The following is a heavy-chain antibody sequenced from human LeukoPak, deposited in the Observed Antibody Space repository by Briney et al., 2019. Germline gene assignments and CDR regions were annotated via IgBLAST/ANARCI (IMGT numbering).Heavy chain of an antibody. D-gene: IGHD4-23*01. CDR3: ARLAPGLRWSHFDY. CDR2: IYSGGST. V-gene: IGHV3-66*01. J-gene: IGHJ4*02. CDR1: GFTVSSNY. Sequence: PGGSLRLSCATSGFTVSSNYMSWVREAPGKGLEWVSVIYSGGSTYYADSVKGRFTISRDNSKNTLYLQMNSLRAEDTAVYYCARLAPGLRWSHFDYWDQGTLVTVSS.